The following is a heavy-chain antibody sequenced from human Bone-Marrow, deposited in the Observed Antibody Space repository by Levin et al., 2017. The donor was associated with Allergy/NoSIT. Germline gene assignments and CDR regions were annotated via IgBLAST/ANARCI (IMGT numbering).Heavy chain of an antibody. D-gene: IGHD2-15*01. CDR2: ISAYNGNT. CDR1: GYTFTSYG. Sequence: ASVKVSCKASGYTFTSYGISWVRQAPGQGLEWMGWISAYNGNTNYAQKLQGRVTMTTDTSTSTAYMELRSLRSDDTAVYYCARLVVVVAATPRGAPREWFDPWGQGTLVTVSS. J-gene: IGHJ5*02. V-gene: IGHV1-18*01. CDR3: ARLVVVVAATPRGAPREWFDP.